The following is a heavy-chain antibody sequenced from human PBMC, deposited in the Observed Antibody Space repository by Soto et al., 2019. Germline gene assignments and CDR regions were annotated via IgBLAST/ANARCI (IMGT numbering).Heavy chain of an antibody. V-gene: IGHV3-23*01. J-gene: IGHJ4*02. CDR1: GFTFSSYA. CDR2: ISGSGGST. D-gene: IGHD6-13*01. CDR3: AKGGRDGSIAAAANFDY. Sequence: EVQLLESGGGLVQPGGSLRLSCAASGFTFSSYAMSWVRQAPGKGLEWVSAISGSGGSTYYADSVKGRFTISRDNSKNTLYLQMNSLRAEDTAVYYCAKGGRDGSIAAAANFDYWGQGTLVTVSS.